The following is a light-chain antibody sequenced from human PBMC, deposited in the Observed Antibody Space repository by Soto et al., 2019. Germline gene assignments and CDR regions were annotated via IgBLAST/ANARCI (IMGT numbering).Light chain of an antibody. CDR2: AAS. Sequence: AIQLTQSPSSLSASIEDRVTITCRAGQGISTYLAWYQQKPRKAPKLLIYAASTLQSGVPSRFSGSGSGRDFTLTISSLQPEDFATYYCLLDYAYFWAFGQGTKVDIK. V-gene: IGKV1-6*02. J-gene: IGKJ1*01. CDR1: QGISTY. CDR3: LLDYAYFWA.